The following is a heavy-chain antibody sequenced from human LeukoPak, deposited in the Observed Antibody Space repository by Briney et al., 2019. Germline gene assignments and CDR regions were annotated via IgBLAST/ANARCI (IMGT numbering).Heavy chain of an antibody. Sequence: ASVKVSCKASGFIFTSYGISWVRQAPGQGLEWLGWISAYNGDTKYAQKVQGRDTMTTDTSTSTAYMDLRSLRSDDTAVYYCARAAAGYYDSSGYYFFDYWGQGTLVTVSS. D-gene: IGHD3-22*01. CDR1: GFIFTSYG. CDR3: ARAAAGYYDSSGYYFFDY. CDR2: ISAYNGDT. V-gene: IGHV1-18*01. J-gene: IGHJ4*02.